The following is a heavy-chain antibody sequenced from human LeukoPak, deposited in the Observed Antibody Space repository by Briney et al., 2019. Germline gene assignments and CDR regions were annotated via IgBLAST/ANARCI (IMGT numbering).Heavy chain of an antibody. CDR1: GYTFTSYD. D-gene: IGHD6-19*01. J-gene: IGHJ4*02. CDR3: ARIGYSSGWRVIDY. CDR2: MNPNSGNT. V-gene: IGHV1-8*01. Sequence: ASVKVSCKASGYTFTSYDINWVRQATGQGLEWMGWMNPNSGNTGYAQKFQGRVTMTRNTSISTAYVELSSLRSEDTAVYYCARIGYSSGWRVIDYWGQGTLVTVSS.